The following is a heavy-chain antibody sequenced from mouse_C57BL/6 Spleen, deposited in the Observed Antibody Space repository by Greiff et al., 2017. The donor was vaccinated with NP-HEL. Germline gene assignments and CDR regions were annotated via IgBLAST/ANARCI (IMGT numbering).Heavy chain of an antibody. V-gene: IGHV3-1*01. J-gene: IGHJ3*01. Sequence: EVQLQQSGPGMVKPSQSLSLTCTVTGYSITSGYDWHWIRHFPGNKLEWMGYISYSGSTNYNPSLKSRISITHDTSKNHFFLKLNSVTTEDTATYYCARGAYSNFFWFAYWGQGTLVTVSA. CDR2: ISYSGST. CDR1: GYSITSGYD. CDR3: ARGAYSNFFWFAY. D-gene: IGHD2-5*01.